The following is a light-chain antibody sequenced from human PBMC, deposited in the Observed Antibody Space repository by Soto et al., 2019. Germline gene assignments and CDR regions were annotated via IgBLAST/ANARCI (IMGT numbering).Light chain of an antibody. CDR3: QVWDSSSDLHVV. CDR2: YDR. J-gene: IGLJ2*01. V-gene: IGLV3-21*04. Sequence: SYELTQPPSVSVAPGKTAKIICGGNNIGSKSVHWYQQKPGQAPVLVIYYDRDRPSGIPERFSGSNSGNTATLTISRVEAGDEADYYCQVWDSSSDLHVVFGGGTKLTVL. CDR1: NIGSKS.